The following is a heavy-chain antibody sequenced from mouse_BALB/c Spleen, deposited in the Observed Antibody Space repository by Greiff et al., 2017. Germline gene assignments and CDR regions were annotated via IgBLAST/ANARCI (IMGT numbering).Heavy chain of an antibody. CDR2: ISDGGSYT. J-gene: IGHJ4*01. V-gene: IGHV5-4*02. Sequence: EVQLVESGGGLVKPGGSLKLSCAASGFTFSDYYMYWVRQTPEKRLEWVATISDGGSYTYYPDSVKGRFTISRDNAKNNLYLQMSSLKSEDTAMYYCARGYAMDYWGQGTSVTVSS. CDR1: GFTFSDYY. CDR3: ARGYAMDY.